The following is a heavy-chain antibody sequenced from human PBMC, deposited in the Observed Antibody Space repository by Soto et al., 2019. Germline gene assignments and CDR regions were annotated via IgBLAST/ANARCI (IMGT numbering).Heavy chain of an antibody. J-gene: IGHJ4*02. Sequence: ETLSLTCTVSGGSIINNHYYWNFIRQPPGRDLEWIGYIYYSGSTNYHPSLESRLTISIDTSKNQFSLKLSSVTAADTAVYYCARDRGIVLMVYAIFPYFDYWGQGTLVTVSS. CDR3: ARDRGIVLMVYAIFPYFDY. CDR1: GGSIINNHYY. D-gene: IGHD2-8*01. V-gene: IGHV4-61*01. CDR2: IYYSGST.